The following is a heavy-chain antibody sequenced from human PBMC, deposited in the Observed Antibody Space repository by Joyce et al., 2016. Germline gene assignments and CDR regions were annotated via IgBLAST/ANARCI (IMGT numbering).Heavy chain of an antibody. Sequence: QVQLVQSGAEVKKPGSSVKVSCKASGGTSSSYAISWVRQAPGQGLEWMGGIIPILNKANYAQKFQDRVTFTADESTSTVYMEVSSLRFQDTAVYFCARDANQVPAFDIWGQGTLVTVSS. D-gene: IGHD4/OR15-4a*01. V-gene: IGHV1-69*01. CDR1: GGTSSSYA. CDR2: IIPILNKA. J-gene: IGHJ3*02. CDR3: ARDANQVPAFDI.